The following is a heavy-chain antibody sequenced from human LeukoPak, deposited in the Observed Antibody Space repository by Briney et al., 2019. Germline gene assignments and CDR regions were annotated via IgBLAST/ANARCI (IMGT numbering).Heavy chain of an antibody. V-gene: IGHV1-69*01. Sequence: GASVKVSCKASGGTFSSYAISWVRQAPGQGLEWMGGIIPIFGTANHAQKFQGRVTITADESTSTAYMELSSLRSEDTAVCYCARDYFYDSSGYYFDYWGQGTLVTVSS. CDR2: IIPIFGTA. J-gene: IGHJ4*02. D-gene: IGHD3-22*01. CDR1: GGTFSSYA. CDR3: ARDYFYDSSGYYFDY.